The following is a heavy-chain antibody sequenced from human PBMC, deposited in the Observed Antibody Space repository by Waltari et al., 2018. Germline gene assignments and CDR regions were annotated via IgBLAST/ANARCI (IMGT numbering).Heavy chain of an antibody. CDR1: GYTFTGYY. CDR3: ARDLSQEALKYYYYYMDV. J-gene: IGHJ6*03. Sequence: QVQLVQSGAEVKKPGASCKVSCKASGYTFTGYYMHWARQAHGHGLEWMGWINPNSGGTNYAKKFQGRVTMTRDTSISTAYMELSRLRSDDTAVYYCARDLSQEALKYYYYYMDVWGKGTTVTVSS. V-gene: IGHV1-2*02. CDR2: INPNSGGT.